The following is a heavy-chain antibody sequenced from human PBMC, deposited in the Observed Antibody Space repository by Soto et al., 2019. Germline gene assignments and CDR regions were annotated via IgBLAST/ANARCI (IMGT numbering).Heavy chain of an antibody. CDR3: TKDLKSGSAATLFDP. J-gene: IGHJ5*02. V-gene: IGHV3-23*01. Sequence: EGQLLESGGGLVQPGGSLRLSCAASGFTFTTYAMAWVRQAPGKGLEWVSYISGSGGRTNYADSVNGRFTISRDNSKNTLYLQMSSLRPADTAVYYCTKDLKSGSAATLFDPWGQGTLVNVSS. CDR2: ISGSGGRT. D-gene: IGHD2-15*01. CDR1: GFTFTTYA.